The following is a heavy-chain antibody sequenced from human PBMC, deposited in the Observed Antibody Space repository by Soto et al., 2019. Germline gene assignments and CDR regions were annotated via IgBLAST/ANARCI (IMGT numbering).Heavy chain of an antibody. J-gene: IGHJ4*02. D-gene: IGHD3-10*01. CDR1: GFTFINYA. V-gene: IGHV3-23*01. Sequence: SWGSLRLSCTASGFTFINYAINFCRLSPFKRREWVSSVIGSGVNVFYADSVKGRFTISRDNSKNTVYLEMNSLRADDTAEYFCAKGSAFECKGAICYPFDHWGRGTLVTVSS. CDR2: VIGSGVNV. CDR3: AKGSAFECKGAICYPFDH.